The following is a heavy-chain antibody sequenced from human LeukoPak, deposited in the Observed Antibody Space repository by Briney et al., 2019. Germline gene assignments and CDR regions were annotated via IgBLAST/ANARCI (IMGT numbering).Heavy chain of an antibody. J-gene: IGHJ4*02. Sequence: PGGSLRLSCEASGFNFRSYAMSLVRQAPGKGLEWVSTITGGGASTKYADSVKGRFTISRDNSKNTLYLQMSSLRAEDTAVYYCAKRGFCSGGTCYSYHFDSWGQGSLVTVSS. CDR3: AKRGFCSGGTCYSYHFDS. D-gene: IGHD2-15*01. CDR1: GFNFRSYA. CDR2: ITGGGAST. V-gene: IGHV3-23*01.